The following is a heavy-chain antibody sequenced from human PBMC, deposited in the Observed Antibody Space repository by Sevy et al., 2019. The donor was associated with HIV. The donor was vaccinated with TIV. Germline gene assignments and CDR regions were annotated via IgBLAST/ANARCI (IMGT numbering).Heavy chain of an antibody. V-gene: IGHV3-33*01. D-gene: IGHD1-1*01. J-gene: IGHJ5*01. CDR3: ARDSARVIVPTAGFDS. Sequence: GGSLRLSCSASGFTFRSFSMHWVRQAPGKGLEWVAAIWYDGRTKQYADSVKGRFTISRDNSKSMLNLEMNSLRAEDTALYFCARDSARVIVPTAGFDSWGQEPWSPSPQ. CDR2: IWYDGRTK. CDR1: GFTFRSFS.